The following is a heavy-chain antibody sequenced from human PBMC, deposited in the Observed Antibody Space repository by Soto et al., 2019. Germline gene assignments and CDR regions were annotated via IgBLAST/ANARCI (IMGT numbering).Heavy chain of an antibody. CDR3: AIVVVPAAIPDY. V-gene: IGHV1-46*03. CDR2: INPSGGST. D-gene: IGHD2-2*01. CDR1: GYTFTSYY. Sequence: QVQLVQSGAEVKKPGASVKVSCKASGYTFTSYYMHWVRQAPGQGLEWMGIINPSGGSTSYAQKFQGRVTMTRDRSTSTVYMELSSMRSEDTAVYYCAIVVVPAAIPDYWGQGTLVIVSS. J-gene: IGHJ4*02.